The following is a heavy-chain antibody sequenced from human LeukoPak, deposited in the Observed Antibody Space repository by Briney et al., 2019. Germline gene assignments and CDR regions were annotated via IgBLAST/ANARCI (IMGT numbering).Heavy chain of an antibody. CDR3: ARVRPDFQIGGDY. J-gene: IGHJ4*02. Sequence: PGGSLRISCAASGFSFSIYEMNWVRQAPGKGLEWVSNIGSSGTTIYYADSVKGRFTISRDNAKNSLYLQMNSLRAEYTAVYYCARVRPDFQIGGDYWGQGTLVTVSS. V-gene: IGHV3-48*03. CDR1: GFSFSIYE. D-gene: IGHD1-14*01. CDR2: IGSSGTTI.